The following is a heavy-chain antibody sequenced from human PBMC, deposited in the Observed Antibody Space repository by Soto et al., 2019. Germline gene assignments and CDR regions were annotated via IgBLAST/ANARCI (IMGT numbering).Heavy chain of an antibody. Sequence: QINLKESAPTVVKPTQTLTLTCTLSGFSPSTSGAAVRWTRQPPGRALEWVALVFRDGDNRYNRYNPSLDRRVSVSNDTSKNQVGLTLTNVGPADTATYLRAHRATMTMIGLVIDNGVRFDPWGQGTRVIVSS. J-gene: IGHJ5*02. CDR2: VFRDGDNRYN. CDR3: AHRATMTMIGLVIDNGVRFDP. V-gene: IGHV2-5*02. CDR1: GFSPSTSGAA. D-gene: IGHD3-22*01.